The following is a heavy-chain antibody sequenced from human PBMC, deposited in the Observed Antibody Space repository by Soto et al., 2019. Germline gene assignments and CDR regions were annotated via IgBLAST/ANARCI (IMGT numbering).Heavy chain of an antibody. CDR1: GGSISSYY. CDR3: ARGPDYGDYRPFDC. Sequence: SETLSLTCTVSGGSISSYYWSWIRQPPGKGLEWIEYIYYSGSTNYNPSLKSRVTISVDTSKNQFSLKLSSVTAADTAVYYCARGPDYGDYRPFDCWGQGTLVTVSS. V-gene: IGHV4-59*01. D-gene: IGHD4-17*01. CDR2: IYYSGST. J-gene: IGHJ4*02.